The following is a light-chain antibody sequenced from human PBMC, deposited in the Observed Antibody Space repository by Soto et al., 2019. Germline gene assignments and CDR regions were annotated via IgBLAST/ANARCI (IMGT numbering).Light chain of an antibody. Sequence: ELVSRQSPGTLSLSPEERATLSHRAIQTVRNNYLAWYQQKPGQAPRLLISDASNRATGIPARFSGSGSETDFTLTISSLEPEDSAVYYCQQRSNWPSLTFGGGTKVDTK. V-gene: IGKV3-11*01. CDR2: DAS. CDR1: QTVRNNY. J-gene: IGKJ4*01. CDR3: QQRSNWPSLT.